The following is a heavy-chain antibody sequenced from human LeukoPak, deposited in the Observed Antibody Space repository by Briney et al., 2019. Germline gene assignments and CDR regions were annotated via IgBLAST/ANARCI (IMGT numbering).Heavy chain of an antibody. CDR3: AREGDYGDYVNYFDY. CDR2: IKQDGSEK. D-gene: IGHD4-17*01. Sequence: GGSLRLSCAASGFTFSSYWMSWVRQAPGKGLEWVANIKQDGSEKYYVDSVKGRFTISRDNAKNSLYLQMNSLRAEDTAVYYCAREGDYGDYVNYFDYWGQGTLVTVSS. V-gene: IGHV3-7*01. CDR1: GFTFSSYW. J-gene: IGHJ4*02.